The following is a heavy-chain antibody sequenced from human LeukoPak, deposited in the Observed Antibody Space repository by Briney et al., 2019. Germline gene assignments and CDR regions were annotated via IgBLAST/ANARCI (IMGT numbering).Heavy chain of an antibody. CDR3: ARDQKGYCSSTSCYTDYYYMDV. J-gene: IGHJ6*03. Sequence: GGSLRLSCAASGFTFTNAWMSWVRQAPGKGLEWVGRIKSKTDGGTTDYAAPVKGRFIISRDDSKNTLYLQMNSLRVEDTAVYYCARDQKGYCSSTSCYTDYYYMDVWGKGTTVTVSS. V-gene: IGHV3-15*01. D-gene: IGHD2-2*02. CDR2: IKSKTDGGTT. CDR1: GFTFTNAW.